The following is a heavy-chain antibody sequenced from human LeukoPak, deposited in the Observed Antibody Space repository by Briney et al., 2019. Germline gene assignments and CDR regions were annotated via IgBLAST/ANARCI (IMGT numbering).Heavy chain of an antibody. CDR3: ARDRFLETPSP. V-gene: IGHV3-21*01. Sequence: GGSLRLSCAASGFTFSSYSMNWVRQAPGKGLEWVSSISSSSYIYYADSVKGRFTISRDNAKNSLYLQMNSLRAEDTAVYYCARDRFLETPSPWGQGTLVTVSS. CDR2: ISSSSYI. D-gene: IGHD1-1*01. CDR1: GFTFSSYS. J-gene: IGHJ4*02.